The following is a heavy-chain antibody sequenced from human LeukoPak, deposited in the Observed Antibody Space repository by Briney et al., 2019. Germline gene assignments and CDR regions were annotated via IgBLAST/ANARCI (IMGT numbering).Heavy chain of an antibody. CDR2: INHSGST. CDR3: ARDPLSRTGITGTMRYSDY. CDR1: GGSFSGYY. D-gene: IGHD1-7*01. Sequence: PSETLSLTCAVYGGSFSGYYWSWIRQPPGKGLEWIGEINHSGSTNYNPSLKSRVTISVDTSKNQFSLKLSSVTAADTAVYYCARDPLSRTGITGTMRYSDYWGQGTLVTVSS. V-gene: IGHV4-34*01. J-gene: IGHJ4*02.